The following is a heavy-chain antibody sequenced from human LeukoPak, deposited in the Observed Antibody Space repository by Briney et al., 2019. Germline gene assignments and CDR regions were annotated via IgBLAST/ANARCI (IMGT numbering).Heavy chain of an antibody. CDR2: INLDGSEK. CDR1: GFTFSSYW. D-gene: IGHD6-19*01. CDR3: ASGIAVAVNY. J-gene: IGHJ4*02. V-gene: IGHV3-7*01. Sequence: GGSLRLSCAASGFTFSSYWMSWVRQAPGKGLEWVADINLDGSEKYYVDSVKGRFTISRDDAKNSLYLQMNSLRAEDTAVYYCASGIAVAVNYWGQGTLVTVTS.